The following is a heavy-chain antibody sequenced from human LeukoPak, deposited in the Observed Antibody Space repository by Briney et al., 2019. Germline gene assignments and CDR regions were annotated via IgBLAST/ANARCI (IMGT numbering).Heavy chain of an antibody. J-gene: IGHJ3*02. Sequence: GTSLRLSCAASGFTFSNYGMHWVRQAPGKGLEWVGVIRFDGSDQYYADSVKGRLTISRDNSKNTLFLQVNSLRAEDTAVYYCARDYAISWYNAADIWGQGTMVTVSS. CDR2: IRFDGSDQ. CDR1: GFTFSNYG. D-gene: IGHD6-13*01. CDR3: ARDYAISWYNAADI. V-gene: IGHV3-33*01.